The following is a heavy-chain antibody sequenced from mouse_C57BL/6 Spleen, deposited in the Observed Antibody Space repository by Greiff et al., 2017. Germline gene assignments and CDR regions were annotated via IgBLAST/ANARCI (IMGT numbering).Heavy chain of an antibody. Sequence: QVQLKQSGAELVRPGTSVKVSCKASGYAFTNYLIEWVKQRPGQGLEWIGVINPGSGGTNYNEKFKGKATLTADKSSSTAYMQLSSLTSEDSAVYFCARTTTRMDYWGQGTSVTVSS. CDR2: INPGSGGT. V-gene: IGHV1-54*01. CDR3: ARTTTRMDY. J-gene: IGHJ4*01. D-gene: IGHD1-1*01. CDR1: GYAFTNYL.